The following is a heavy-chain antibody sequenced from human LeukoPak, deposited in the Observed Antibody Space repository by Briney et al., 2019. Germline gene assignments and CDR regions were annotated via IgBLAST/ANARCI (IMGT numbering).Heavy chain of an antibody. CDR2: IVGSSST. Sequence: GGCLRLSCAASGFTFSNFAMTWVRQAPGKGLEWVSSIVGSSSTYYADSLKGRFTISRENAKNSLYLQMNSLRAGDTAVYYCVKVTSGGYYFDYWGRGILVTVSS. V-gene: IGHV3-21*01. CDR1: GFTFSNFA. CDR3: VKVTSGGYYFDY. J-gene: IGHJ4*02. D-gene: IGHD1-26*01.